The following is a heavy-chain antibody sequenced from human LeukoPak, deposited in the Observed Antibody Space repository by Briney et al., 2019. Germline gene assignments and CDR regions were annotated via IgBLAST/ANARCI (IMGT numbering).Heavy chain of an antibody. D-gene: IGHD3-10*01. CDR1: GFTFSNAW. J-gene: IGHJ4*02. Sequence: PGGSLRLSCAASGFTFSNAWMSWVRQAPGKGLEWVGRIKSKTDGGTTDYAAPVKGRFTISRDDSKNTLYLQMNSLKTEDTAVYSCTSVSYYGSGSYYPKLGYWGQGTLVTVSS. CDR3: TSVSYYGSGSYYPKLGY. CDR2: IKSKTDGGTT. V-gene: IGHV3-15*01.